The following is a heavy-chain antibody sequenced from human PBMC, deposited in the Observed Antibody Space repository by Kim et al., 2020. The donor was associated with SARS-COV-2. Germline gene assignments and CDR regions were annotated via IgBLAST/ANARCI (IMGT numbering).Heavy chain of an antibody. V-gene: IGHV4-59*01. CDR3: ASGSDYPPPHHAFNP. CDR2: VYYNGNT. Sequence: SETLSLTCTVSGGSISNYYWSWIRQPPGKGLEWIGHVYYNGNTKSNPSFNSRVIILVDTSKNQLSLHLSSVTAVDTAVYFCASGSDYPPPHHAFNPWGPG. CDR1: GGSISNYY. J-gene: IGHJ5*01. D-gene: IGHD6-25*01.